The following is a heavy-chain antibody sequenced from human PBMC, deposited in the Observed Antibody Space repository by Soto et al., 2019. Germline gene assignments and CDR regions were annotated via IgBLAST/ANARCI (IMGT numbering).Heavy chain of an antibody. Sequence: GESLKISCKGSGYSFTSYWIGWVRQMPGKGLEWMGIIYPGDSDTRYSPSFKGQVTISADKSISTAYLQWSSLKASDTAMYYCARFSNYVGYYYGMDVWGQGTTVTVSS. D-gene: IGHD4-4*01. CDR2: IYPGDSDT. CDR1: GYSFTSYW. CDR3: ARFSNYVGYYYGMDV. J-gene: IGHJ6*02. V-gene: IGHV5-51*01.